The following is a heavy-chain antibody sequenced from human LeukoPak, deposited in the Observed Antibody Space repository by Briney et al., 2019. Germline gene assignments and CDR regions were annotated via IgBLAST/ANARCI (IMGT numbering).Heavy chain of an antibody. V-gene: IGHV1-2*02. CDR2: INPNSGGT. CDR3: ATLPTTLWFGEPSSDY. CDR1: GYTFTGYY. J-gene: IGHJ4*02. Sequence: VASVKVSCKASGYTFTGYYMHWVRQAPGQGLEWMGWINPNSGGTNYAQKFQGRVTMTEDTSTDTAYMELSSLRSEDTAVYYCATLPTTLWFGEPSSDYWGQGTLVTVSS. D-gene: IGHD3-10*01.